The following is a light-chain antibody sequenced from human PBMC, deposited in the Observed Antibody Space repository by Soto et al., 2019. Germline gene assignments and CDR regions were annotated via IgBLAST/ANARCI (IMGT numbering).Light chain of an antibody. CDR1: STDIGSYNY. CDR3: SSYTPSNTWV. Sequence: QSVLTQPASVSGSPGQSITISCTGTSTDIGSYNYLSWYQHHPGTTPRLIIFDVSHRPSGISYRFSASKSANTASLTISGLLAEAEARYSCSSYTPSNTWVFGGGTQLTVL. CDR2: DVS. J-gene: IGLJ3*02. V-gene: IGLV2-14*03.